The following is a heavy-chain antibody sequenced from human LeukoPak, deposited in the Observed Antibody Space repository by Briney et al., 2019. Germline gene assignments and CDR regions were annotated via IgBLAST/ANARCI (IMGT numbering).Heavy chain of an antibody. CDR2: ISGSGDST. J-gene: IGHJ4*02. CDR1: GFTFSSYA. V-gene: IGHV3-23*01. D-gene: IGHD3-10*01. Sequence: GGSLRLSCAASGFTFSSYAMSWVRQAPGKGLEWVSVISGSGDSTYYADSVKGRFTISRDNSKNTLYLQMNSLRAEDTAVYYCAKGPPGNMVRGVIITYYFDSWGQETLVTVSS. CDR3: AKGPPGNMVRGVIITYYFDS.